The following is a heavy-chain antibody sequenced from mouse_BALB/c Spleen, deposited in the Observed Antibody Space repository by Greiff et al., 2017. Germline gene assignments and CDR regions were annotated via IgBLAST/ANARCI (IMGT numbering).Heavy chain of an antibody. J-gene: IGHJ2*01. CDR3: ARDRDYGSSYVGY. CDR1: GFTFSDYY. D-gene: IGHD1-1*01. CDR2: ISDGGSYT. V-gene: IGHV5-4*02. Sequence: DVKLVESGGGLVKPGGSLKLSCAASGFTFSDYYMYWVRQTPEKRLEWVATISDGGSYTYYPDSVKGRFTISRDNAKNNLYLQMSSLKSEDTAMYYCARDRDYGSSYVGYWGQGTTLTVSS.